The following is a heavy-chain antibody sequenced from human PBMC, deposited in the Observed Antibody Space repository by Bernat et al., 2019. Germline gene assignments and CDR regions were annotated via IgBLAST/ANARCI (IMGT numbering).Heavy chain of an antibody. J-gene: IGHJ6*02. CDR2: ISYDGSNK. V-gene: IGHV3-30*03. CDR3: ARDPQGSSWYFRILDYYYGMDV. CDR1: GFTFSSYG. D-gene: IGHD6-13*01. Sequence: QVQLVESGGGVVQPGRSLRLSCAASGFTFSSYGMHWVRQAPGKGLEWVAVISYDGSNKYYADSVKGRFTISRDNSKNTLYLQMNSLRAEDTAVYYCARDPQGSSWYFRILDYYYGMDVWGQGTTVTVSS.